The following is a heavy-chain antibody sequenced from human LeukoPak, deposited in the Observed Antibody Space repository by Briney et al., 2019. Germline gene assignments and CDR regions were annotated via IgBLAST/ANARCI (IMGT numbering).Heavy chain of an antibody. CDR2: ISYDGSNT. D-gene: IGHD3-22*01. CDR3: ARTYYYDSSGYYFDY. Sequence: GGSLRLSCAASGFTFSSYAMHWVRQAPGKGLEWVAVISYDGSNTYYADSVKGRFTISRDNSKNTLYLQMNSLRAEDTAVYYCARTYYYDSSGYYFDYWGQGTLVTVSS. V-gene: IGHV3-30-3*01. J-gene: IGHJ4*02. CDR1: GFTFSSYA.